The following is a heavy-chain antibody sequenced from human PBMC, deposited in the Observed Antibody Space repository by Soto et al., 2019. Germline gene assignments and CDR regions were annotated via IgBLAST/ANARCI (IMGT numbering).Heavy chain of an antibody. D-gene: IGHD3-22*01. CDR1: GGSISSGGYY. J-gene: IGHJ5*02. V-gene: IGHV4-31*03. Sequence: NPSKTLSLTCTVSGGSISSGGYYWSWIRQHPGKGLEWIGYIYYSGSTYYNPSLKSRVTISVDTSKNQFSLKLSSVTAADTAVYYCARAAGDYYDSSGYYLNWFDPWGQGTLVTVSS. CDR2: IYYSGST. CDR3: ARAAGDYYDSSGYYLNWFDP.